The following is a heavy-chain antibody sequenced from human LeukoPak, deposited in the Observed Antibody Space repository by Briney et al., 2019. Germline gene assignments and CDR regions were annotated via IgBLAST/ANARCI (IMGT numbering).Heavy chain of an antibody. CDR1: GFTFSSYS. CDR3: ARLGVAAFDI. CDR2: ISSSSSYI. D-gene: IGHD3-16*01. J-gene: IGHJ3*02. V-gene: IGHV3-21*01. Sequence: GGSLRLSCAASGFTFSSYSMNWVRQAPGKGLEWVSSISSSSSYIYYAGSVKGRFTISRDNAKNSLYLQMNSLRAEDTAVYYCARLGVAAFDIWGQGTMVTVSS.